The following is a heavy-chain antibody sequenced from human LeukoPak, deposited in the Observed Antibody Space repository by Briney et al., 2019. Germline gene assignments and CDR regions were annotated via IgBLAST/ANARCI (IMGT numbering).Heavy chain of an antibody. V-gene: IGHV3-23*01. CDR3: AKATFASSWNLYFDY. CDR1: GFTFSSYA. CDR2: ISSSGDST. Sequence: GGSLRLSCAASGFTFSSYAMTWVRQAPGKGLEWVSTISSSGDSTYYADSVKGRSTISRDNSKSTLYLQMNSLRAEDTAVYYCAKATFASSWNLYFDYWGQGTLVTVSS. D-gene: IGHD6-13*01. J-gene: IGHJ4*02.